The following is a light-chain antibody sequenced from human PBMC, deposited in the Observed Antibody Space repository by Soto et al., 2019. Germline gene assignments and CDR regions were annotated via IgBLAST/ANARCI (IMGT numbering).Light chain of an antibody. J-gene: IGKJ2*03. CDR2: ATS. CDR3: QQYGNSPSYS. Sequence: EIVLTQSPASLSLSPGARATLSCRASQSVSSTYLAWYQQKPGQAPRLVIHATSTRAAGIPDRFSGSGSGTGTDFTLTISSLEPEDFGVYYCQQYGNSPSYSFGQGTKVDIK. V-gene: IGKV3-20*01. CDR1: QSVSSTY.